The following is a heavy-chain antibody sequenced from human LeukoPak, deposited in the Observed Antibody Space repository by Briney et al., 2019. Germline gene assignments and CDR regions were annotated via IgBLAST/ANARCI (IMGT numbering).Heavy chain of an antibody. J-gene: IGHJ4*02. CDR3: AKDGIIYDSSGYYPHYFDY. Sequence: GGSLRLSCAASGFTVSSNYMSWVRQAPGKGLEWVSVIYSGGSRYYADSVKGRFTISRDNSKNTMYLQMNSLRAEDTAVYYCAKDGIIYDSSGYYPHYFDYWGQGTLVTVSS. CDR2: IYSGGSR. CDR1: GFTVSSNY. D-gene: IGHD3-22*01. V-gene: IGHV3-53*01.